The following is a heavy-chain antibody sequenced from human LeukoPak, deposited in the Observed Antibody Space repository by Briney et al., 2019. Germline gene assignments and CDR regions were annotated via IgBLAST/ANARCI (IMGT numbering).Heavy chain of an antibody. J-gene: IGHJ4*02. CDR3: ARERGGRGGD. Sequence: KPSETLFLTCAVSGDSISSNNWWSWVRQPPGKGLEWIGEIFHTGSTNYNPSLKSRVTMSVDKSKNQFSLKLSSVTAADTAVYYCARERGGRGGDWGQGTLVTVSS. CDR2: IFHTGST. D-gene: IGHD5-24*01. V-gene: IGHV4-4*02. CDR1: GDSISSNNW.